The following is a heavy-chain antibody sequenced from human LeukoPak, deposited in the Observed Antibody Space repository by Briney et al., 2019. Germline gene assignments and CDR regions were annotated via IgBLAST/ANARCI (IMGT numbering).Heavy chain of an antibody. Sequence: SSETLSLTCTVSGGSISSSSYYWGWIRQPPGKGLEWIGEINHSGSTNYNPSLKSRVTISVDTSKNQFSLKLSSVTAADTAVYYCARHAGYCSSTSCQRRAFDIWGQGTMVTVSS. CDR2: INHSGST. J-gene: IGHJ3*02. V-gene: IGHV4-39*01. CDR3: ARHAGYCSSTSCQRRAFDI. D-gene: IGHD2-2*01. CDR1: GGSISSSSYY.